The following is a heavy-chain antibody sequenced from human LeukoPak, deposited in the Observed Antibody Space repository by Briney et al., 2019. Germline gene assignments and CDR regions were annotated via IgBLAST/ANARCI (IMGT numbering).Heavy chain of an antibody. D-gene: IGHD4-23*01. CDR2: IIPIVGTA. CDR1: GGTFSKNA. CDR3: ARVPPTVVSKEVDYYYYYMDV. J-gene: IGHJ6*03. V-gene: IGHV1-69*13. Sequence: ASVKVSCKASGGTFSKNAISWVRQAPGQGLEWMGGIIPIVGTASYAQKFQGRVTITADESTSSAYMELSSLRAEDTAVYYCARVPPTVVSKEVDYYYYYMDVWGKGTPVTVSS.